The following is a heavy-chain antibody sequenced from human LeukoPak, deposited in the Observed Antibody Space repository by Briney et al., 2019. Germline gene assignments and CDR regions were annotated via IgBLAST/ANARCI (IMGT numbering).Heavy chain of an antibody. Sequence: SQTLSLTCAVSGGSISSGGYSWSWIRQPPGKGLEWIGYIYHSGSTYYNPSLKSRVTISVDTSKNQFSLKLSSVTAADTAVYYCASSKAAAPGWFDPWGQGTLVTVSS. CDR1: GGSISSGGYS. D-gene: IGHD6-13*01. CDR3: ASSKAAAPGWFDP. V-gene: IGHV4-30-2*02. CDR2: IYHSGST. J-gene: IGHJ5*02.